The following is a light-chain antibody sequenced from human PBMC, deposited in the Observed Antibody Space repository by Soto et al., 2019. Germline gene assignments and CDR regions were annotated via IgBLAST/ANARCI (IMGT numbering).Light chain of an antibody. CDR3: CSYAGSYNYV. V-gene: IGLV2-11*01. J-gene: IGLJ7*01. CDR1: NSDVGAYNY. Sequence: QSALTQPRSVSGSPGQSVTISCTGTNSDVGAYNYVSWYQQHPGKAPKVMIYDVSKRPSGVPDRFSGSKSGTTASLTISGLQADDEADYYCCSYAGSYNYVFGSGTQLTVL. CDR2: DVS.